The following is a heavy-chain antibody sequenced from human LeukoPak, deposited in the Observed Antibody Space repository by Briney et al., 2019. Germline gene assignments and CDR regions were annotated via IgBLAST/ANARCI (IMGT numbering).Heavy chain of an antibody. J-gene: IGHJ4*02. CDR1: GGTFSSYT. V-gene: IGHV1-69*02. D-gene: IGHD3-10*01. Sequence: SVKVSCKASGGTFSSYTISWVRQAPGQGLEWMGRIIPTLGIANYAQKFQGRVTITADKSTSTAYMELSSLRSEDTAVYYCARGRPRYSYGSGSYYDYWGQGTLVTVSS. CDR2: IIPTLGIA. CDR3: ARGRPRYSYGSGSYYDY.